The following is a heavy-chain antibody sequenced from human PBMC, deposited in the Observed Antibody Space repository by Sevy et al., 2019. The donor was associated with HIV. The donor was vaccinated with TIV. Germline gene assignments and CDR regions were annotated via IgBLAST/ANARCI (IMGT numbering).Heavy chain of an antibody. CDR1: GGSISSYY. D-gene: IGHD3-10*01. V-gene: IGHV4-59*01. CDR3: SRASQYYGSGSYYSLIDYYYYGMDV. Sequence: SETLSLTCTVSGGSISSYYWSWIRQPPGKGLEWIGYIYYSGSTNYNPSLKSRVTISVDTSKNQFSLKLSSVTAADTGVYYCSRASQYYGSGSYYSLIDYYYYGMDVWGQGTTVTVSS. J-gene: IGHJ6*02. CDR2: IYYSGST.